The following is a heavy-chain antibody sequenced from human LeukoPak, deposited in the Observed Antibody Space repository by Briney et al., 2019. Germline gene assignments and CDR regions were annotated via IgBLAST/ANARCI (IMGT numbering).Heavy chain of an antibody. D-gene: IGHD3-10*01. J-gene: IGHJ6*03. CDR1: GFTFSSYG. CDR2: IRYDGSNK. CDR3: AKDQFKPSGITMVRGVRGYYYYMDV. V-gene: IGHV3-30*02. Sequence: GGSLRLSCAASGFTFSSYGMHWVRQAPGKGLEWVAFIRYDGSNKYYGDSVKGRFTISRDNSKNTLYLQMNNLRAEDTAVYYCAKDQFKPSGITMVRGVRGYYYYMDVWGKGTTVTISS.